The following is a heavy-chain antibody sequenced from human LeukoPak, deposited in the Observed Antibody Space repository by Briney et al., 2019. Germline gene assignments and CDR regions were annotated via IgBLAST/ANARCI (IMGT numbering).Heavy chain of an antibody. CDR3: AIVYCSSTSCLFGY. Sequence: PSETLSLTCTVSGVSISSGDYYWGWIRQPPGKGLEWIGYIYYSGSTYYNPSLKSRVTISGDTSKNQFSLKLSSVTAADTAVYYGAIVYCSSTSCLFGYWGQGTLVTVSS. J-gene: IGHJ4*02. CDR2: IYYSGST. CDR1: GVSISSGDYY. D-gene: IGHD2-2*01. V-gene: IGHV4-30-4*01.